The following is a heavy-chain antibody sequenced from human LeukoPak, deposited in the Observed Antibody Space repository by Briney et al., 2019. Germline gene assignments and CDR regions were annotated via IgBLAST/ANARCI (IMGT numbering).Heavy chain of an antibody. D-gene: IGHD3-22*01. Sequence: SETLSLTCTVSGGSISSYYWSWIRQPPGKGLGWIGYIYYSGSTNYNPSLKSRVTISVDTSKNQFSLKLSSVTAADTAVYYCAREIDYYDSSGYCGWFDPWGQGTLVTVSS. CDR3: AREIDYYDSSGYCGWFDP. J-gene: IGHJ5*02. CDR1: GGSISSYY. CDR2: IYYSGST. V-gene: IGHV4-59*01.